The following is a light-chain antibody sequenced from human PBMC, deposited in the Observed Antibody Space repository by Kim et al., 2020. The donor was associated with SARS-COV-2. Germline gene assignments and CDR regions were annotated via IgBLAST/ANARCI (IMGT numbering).Light chain of an antibody. V-gene: IGKV1-12*01. J-gene: IGKJ3*01. CDR1: QVIGTR. Sequence: ASIGDRVTSTCRASQVIGTRLAWYQQKPGKAPNLLIYTTSNLQSGVPSRFSGSGSGTDFTLTISNLQPEDFATYYCQQANSFPFTFGPGTKVDIK. CDR2: TTS. CDR3: QQANSFPFT.